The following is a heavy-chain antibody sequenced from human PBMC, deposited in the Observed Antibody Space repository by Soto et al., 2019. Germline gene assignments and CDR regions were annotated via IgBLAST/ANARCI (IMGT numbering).Heavy chain of an antibody. J-gene: IGHJ5*02. CDR3: ARDRRDYYGSGSYYNGFGWFDP. CDR2: IYYSGST. V-gene: IGHV4-59*01. Sequence: PSETLSLTCTVSGGSISSYCWSWIRQPPGKGLEWIGYIYYSGSTNYNPSLKSRVTISVDTSKNQFSLKLSSVTAADTAVYYCARDRRDYYGSGSYYNGFGWFDPWGQGTLVTVSS. D-gene: IGHD3-10*01. CDR1: GGSISSYC.